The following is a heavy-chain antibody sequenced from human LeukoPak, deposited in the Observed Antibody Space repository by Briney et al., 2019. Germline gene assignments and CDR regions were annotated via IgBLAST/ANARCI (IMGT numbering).Heavy chain of an antibody. CDR2: IYYSGNT. D-gene: IGHD1-1*01. J-gene: IGHJ6*03. CDR3: ARVSWFPGTSYYFMDV. V-gene: IGHV4-39*01. Sequence: SETLSLTCTVSDGSISNSSFYWGWIRQPPGKGLEWIGSIYYSGNTYYNSSLKSRVTISVDTSKNQFSLKLSSVTAADTAVYYCARVSWFPGTSYYFMDVWGKGTTVTVSS. CDR1: DGSISNSSFY.